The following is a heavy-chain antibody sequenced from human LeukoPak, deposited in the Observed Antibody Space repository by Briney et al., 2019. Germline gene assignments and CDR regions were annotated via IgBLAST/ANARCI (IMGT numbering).Heavy chain of an antibody. D-gene: IGHD4-17*01. CDR1: GGSISSASYY. Sequence: PSETLSLTCTVSGGSISSASYYWSWIRQPAGKGLEWIGRIYTSGSTNYNPSLESRVTISVDTSTNQFSLKLSSVTAADTAVYYCARLKIDYGDYYFDYWGQGTLVTVSS. CDR3: ARLKIDYGDYYFDY. J-gene: IGHJ4*02. CDR2: IYTSGST. V-gene: IGHV4-61*02.